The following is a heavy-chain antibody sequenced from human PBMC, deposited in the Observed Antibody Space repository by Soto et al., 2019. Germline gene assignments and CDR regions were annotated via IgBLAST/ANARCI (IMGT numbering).Heavy chain of an antibody. CDR3: ARDLRGYCSRSNCFAANFDC. J-gene: IGHJ4*02. CDR1: GYTFTSYY. V-gene: IGHV1-46*04. Sequence: QVQLVQSGVEVKNPGASVKVSCKASGYTFTSYYMHWVRRAPGQGLEWMGIINPRDGTTTYAQKLQGRVTMTRDTSTSTVYMELSRLISEDTAMYYCARDLRGYCSRSNCFAANFDCWGQGTLVTVSS. CDR2: INPRDGTT. D-gene: IGHD2-2*01.